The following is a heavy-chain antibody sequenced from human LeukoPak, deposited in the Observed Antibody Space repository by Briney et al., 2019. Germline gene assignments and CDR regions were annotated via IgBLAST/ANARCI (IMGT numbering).Heavy chain of an antibody. CDR1: GGSISGYH. CDR3: ATYSGSSWGPVFDP. CDR2: IFYTGNA. J-gene: IGHJ5*02. V-gene: IGHV4-59*08. Sequence: SETLSLTCTVSGGSISGYHWNWIRQSPGKGLEWIANIFYTGNADYNPSLKSRVTISVDTPKNQISLILTSVTAADTAVYYCATYSGSSWGPVFDPWGQGTLVTVSS. D-gene: IGHD1-26*01.